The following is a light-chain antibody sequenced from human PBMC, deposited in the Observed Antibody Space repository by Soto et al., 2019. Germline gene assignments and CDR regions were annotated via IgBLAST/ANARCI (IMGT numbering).Light chain of an antibody. CDR1: SSDVGGYDY. Sequence: QSALTQPRSVSGSPGQSVTISCTGTSSDVGGYDYVSWYQQHPGKAPKLMIYDVSKRPSGVPDRFSGSKSGNTASLTISGLQAEDEADYYCCSYAGRYIPVVFGGGTQLTVL. J-gene: IGLJ7*01. V-gene: IGLV2-11*01. CDR3: CSYAGRYIPVV. CDR2: DVS.